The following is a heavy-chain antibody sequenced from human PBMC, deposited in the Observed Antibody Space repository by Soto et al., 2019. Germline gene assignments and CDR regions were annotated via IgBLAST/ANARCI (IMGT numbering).Heavy chain of an antibody. D-gene: IGHD2-15*01. V-gene: IGHV4-59*01. CDR3: ARTPRF. CDR2: VSYNGTT. J-gene: IGHJ4*02. CDR1: GGSMSSYY. Sequence: SETLSLTCTVCGGSMSSYYWSWIRRPPGKGLEWIGFVSYNGTTNYNLSLKSRVTMSVDASTNQFSLNLKSVTAADSAVYYCARTPRFWGQGIVVAVSP.